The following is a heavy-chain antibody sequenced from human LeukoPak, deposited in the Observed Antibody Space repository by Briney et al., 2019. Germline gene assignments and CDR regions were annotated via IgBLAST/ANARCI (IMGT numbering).Heavy chain of an antibody. CDR2: ISSSSSYI. J-gene: IGHJ5*02. Sequence: KPGGSLRLSCAASGFTFSSYSMNWLRQAPGKGPEWVSSISSSSSYIYYADSVRGRFTISRDNAKNSLYLQMNSLRAEDTAVYYCAGYNWFDPWGQGTLVTVSS. CDR3: AGYNWFDP. CDR1: GFTFSSYS. V-gene: IGHV3-21*01.